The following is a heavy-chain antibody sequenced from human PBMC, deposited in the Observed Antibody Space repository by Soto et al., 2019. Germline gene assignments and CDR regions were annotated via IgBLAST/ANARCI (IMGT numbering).Heavy chain of an antibody. CDR3: ARGYYYGSGRPTPGGIDV. J-gene: IGHJ6*02. CDR1: GYTFTNYD. CDR2: ISTYTGKT. D-gene: IGHD3-10*01. Sequence: QVHLVQSGAEVKKPGASVKVSCKDSGYTFTNYDINWVRQAPGQGLEWMGWISTYTGKTNYAQKLQGRVTMTTDTSTSTAYMELRILRSDDTAVYYCARGYYYGSGRPTPGGIDVWGQGTTVIVSS. V-gene: IGHV1-18*01.